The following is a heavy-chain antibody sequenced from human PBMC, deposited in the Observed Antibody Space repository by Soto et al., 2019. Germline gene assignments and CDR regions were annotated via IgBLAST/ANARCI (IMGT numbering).Heavy chain of an antibody. J-gene: IGHJ6*02. D-gene: IGHD2-8*01. CDR1: GYTFTGYY. V-gene: IGHV1-2*02. Sequence: ASVKVSCKASGYTFTGYYMRWVRQAPGQGLEWMGWINPNSGGTNYAQKFQGRVTMTRDTSISTAYMELSRLRSDDTAVYYCARARAYCTNGVCYPGGMDVWGQGTTVTVSS. CDR2: INPNSGGT. CDR3: ARARAYCTNGVCYPGGMDV.